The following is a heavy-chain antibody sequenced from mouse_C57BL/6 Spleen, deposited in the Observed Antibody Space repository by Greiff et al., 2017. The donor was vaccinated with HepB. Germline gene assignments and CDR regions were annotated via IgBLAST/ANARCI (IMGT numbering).Heavy chain of an antibody. V-gene: IGHV1-69*01. CDR2: TDPSDSYT. J-gene: IGHJ4*01. Sequence: VQLQQPGAELVMPGASVKLSCKASGYTFTSYWLHWVKQRPGQGLEWIGETDPSDSYTNYNQKFKGKSTLTVDKSSSTAYMQLSSLTSEDSAVYYCARLRQDAMDYWGQGTSVTVSS. D-gene: IGHD2-12*01. CDR1: GYTFTSYW. CDR3: ARLRQDAMDY.